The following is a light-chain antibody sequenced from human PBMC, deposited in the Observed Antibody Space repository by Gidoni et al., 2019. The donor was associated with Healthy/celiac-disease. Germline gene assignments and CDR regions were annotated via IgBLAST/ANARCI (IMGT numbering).Light chain of an antibody. J-gene: IGKJ4*01. CDR1: QRISSW. V-gene: IGKV1-5*03. Sequence: DLQMTQSPSTLSASVGDRVTITCRASQRISSWLSWYQQKPGKAPKLLIYKASSLESGVPSRCSGSGSGTEFTLTISSLQPDDFATYYYQQYNSYSPLTFGGGTKVEIK. CDR3: QQYNSYSPLT. CDR2: KAS.